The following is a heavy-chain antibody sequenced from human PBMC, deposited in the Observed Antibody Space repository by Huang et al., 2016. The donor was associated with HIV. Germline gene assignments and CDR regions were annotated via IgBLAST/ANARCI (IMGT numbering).Heavy chain of an antibody. CDR2: IYPGDTDT. J-gene: IGHJ4*02. V-gene: IGHV5-51*03. D-gene: IGHD3-10*01. CDR1: GYIFTTSW. CDR3: ARLAGGTWSYYFDL. Sequence: EVELVQSGTEVKKPGESLKISCKGSGYIFTTSWIGWLRQMPGKGLEWMGIIYPGDTDTRYSPSFQGQVTMSVDKSINTAYLHWSSLKASDTAMYYCARLAGGTWSYYFDLWGQGALVTVSS.